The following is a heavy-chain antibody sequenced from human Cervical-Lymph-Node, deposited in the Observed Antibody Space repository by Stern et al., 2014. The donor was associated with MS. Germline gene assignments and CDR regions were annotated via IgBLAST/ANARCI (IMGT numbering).Heavy chain of an antibody. CDR1: GFTFTYYA. D-gene: IGHD2-15*01. V-gene: IGHV3-30*04. CDR3: AKCYCSGGSCNGLSYFYYGMDV. J-gene: IGHJ6*02. Sequence: QDQLVESGGGVVQPGRALRLSCAASGFTFTYYAMHWVRQAPGKGLEWVALISYAGTNKYYADSVKGRFTISRDSSERTLYLQMNSLRPEDTAVYYCAKCYCSGGSCNGLSYFYYGMDVWGQGTTVTVSS. CDR2: ISYAGTNK.